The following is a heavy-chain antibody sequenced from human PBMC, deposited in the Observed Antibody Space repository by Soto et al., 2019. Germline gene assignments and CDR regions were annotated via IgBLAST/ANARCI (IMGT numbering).Heavy chain of an antibody. J-gene: IGHJ4*02. CDR1: GDSISSSSFY. V-gene: IGHV4-39*01. Sequence: SETLSLTCTVSGDSISSSSFYWGWIRQPPGKGLEWIGHIFHTGATYQNPTLKSRLRMSVDTSKNQFSLNLSSVTATDTAVCYCARRRIVPTTNFDYWGQGTLVTVSS. CDR2: IFHTGAT. CDR3: ARRRIVPTTNFDY. D-gene: IGHD1-26*01.